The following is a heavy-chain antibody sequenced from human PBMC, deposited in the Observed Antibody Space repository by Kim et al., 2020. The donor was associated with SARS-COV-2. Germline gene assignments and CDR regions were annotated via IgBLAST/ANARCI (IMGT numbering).Heavy chain of an antibody. V-gene: IGHV3-23*01. D-gene: IGHD3-3*01. CDR2: ISGSGGST. Sequence: GGSLRLSCAASGFTFSSYAMSWVRQAPGKGLEWVSAISGSGGSTYYADSVKGRFTISRDNSKNTLYLQMNSLRAEDTAVYYCARGVSLTIFGVVIIPMLPEYCFDYWGQGTLVTVSS. J-gene: IGHJ4*02. CDR3: ARGVSLTIFGVVIIPMLPEYCFDY. CDR1: GFTFSSYA.